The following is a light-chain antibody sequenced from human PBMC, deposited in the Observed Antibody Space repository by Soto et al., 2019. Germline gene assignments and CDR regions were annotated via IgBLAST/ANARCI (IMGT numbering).Light chain of an antibody. J-gene: IGKJ1*01. CDR2: GAS. CDR3: QQYGDRPRT. Sequence: EIVLTQSPGTLSLSPGERATLSCRASQSVSSSYLAWYQQKPGQAPRLLIYGASSRATGIPDRFSGSGSGTDFTLTISRLEPEDFAVYYCQQYGDRPRTFGQGTTVEIK. CDR1: QSVSSSY. V-gene: IGKV3-20*01.